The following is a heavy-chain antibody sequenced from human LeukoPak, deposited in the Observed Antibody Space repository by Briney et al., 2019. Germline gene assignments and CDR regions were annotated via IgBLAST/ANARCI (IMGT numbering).Heavy chain of an antibody. D-gene: IGHD2-2*01. Sequence: ASVKVSCKASGYTYTTYGISWVRQAPGQGLEWMGGIIPIFGTANYAQKFQGRVTITADESTSTAYMELSSLRSEDTAVYYCASGSSTGLGYNWFDPWGQGTLVTVSS. V-gene: IGHV1-69*13. CDR2: IIPIFGTA. CDR3: ASGSSTGLGYNWFDP. CDR1: GYTYTTYG. J-gene: IGHJ5*02.